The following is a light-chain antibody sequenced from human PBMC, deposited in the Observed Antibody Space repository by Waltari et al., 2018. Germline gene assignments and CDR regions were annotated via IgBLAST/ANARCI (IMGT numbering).Light chain of an antibody. CDR2: EVS. J-gene: IGLJ3*02. CDR1: SIDFGAYNI. CDR3: SSYTTTTAWV. Sequence: QSALTQPASVSGSLGQSISISCIGTSIDFGAYNIVPWYQQHPGKVPKLLIYEVSNRPSGVSDRFSGSKSGNTASLTISGLQAEDEADYYCSSYTTTTAWVFGGGTELTVL. V-gene: IGLV2-14*01.